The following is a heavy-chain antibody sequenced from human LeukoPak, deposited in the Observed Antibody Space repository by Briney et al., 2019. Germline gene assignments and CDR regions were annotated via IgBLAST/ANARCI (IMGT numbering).Heavy chain of an antibody. V-gene: IGHV3-21*01. J-gene: IGHJ4*02. CDR1: GFTFSSYS. CDR2: IRGDSTET. Sequence: GGSLRLSCEGSGFTFSSYSMIWVRQAPGKGLEWVSSIRGDSTETRHADSLMGRFTISRDNAKKSLYLQMNSLRAEDTAVYYCARGHFGVVLDFWGQGTLVTVSS. CDR3: ARGHFGVVLDF. D-gene: IGHD3-3*01.